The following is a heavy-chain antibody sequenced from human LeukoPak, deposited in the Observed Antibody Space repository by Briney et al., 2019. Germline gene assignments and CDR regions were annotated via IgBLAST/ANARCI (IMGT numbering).Heavy chain of an antibody. V-gene: IGHV3-23*01. CDR2: ISTSGDST. J-gene: IGHJ4*02. D-gene: IGHD1-1*01. CDR3: AKAVSNRNDAPFDY. Sequence: PGGSLRLSCAASGFTFSSYAMTWVRQAPGKGLEWVSGISTSGDSTYYAHSVKGRFTISRDNSKNTLYLQMNSLRAEDTAVYFCAKAVSNRNDAPFDYWGQGTLVTVSS. CDR1: GFTFSSYA.